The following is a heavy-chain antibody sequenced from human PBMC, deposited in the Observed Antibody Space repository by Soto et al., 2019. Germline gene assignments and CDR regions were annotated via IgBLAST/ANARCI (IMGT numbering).Heavy chain of an antibody. CDR3: ERVATAMTYDF. V-gene: IGHV3-30*04. Sequence: PGGSLRLSCAASGFSLSTNTMHWVRQVPGKGLEWVASISNDGRRKYYADFVKGRFTISRDTANNILYLEMNSLRAEDTSLYYCERVATAMTYDFWGQGTKVTVYS. CDR2: ISNDGRRK. CDR1: GFSLSTNT. J-gene: IGHJ4*02. D-gene: IGHD2-21*02.